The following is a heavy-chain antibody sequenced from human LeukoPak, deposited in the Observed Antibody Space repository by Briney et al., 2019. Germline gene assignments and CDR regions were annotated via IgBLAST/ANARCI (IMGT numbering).Heavy chain of an antibody. V-gene: IGHV4-59*01. CDR3: ARTGSTVTMLYPFDH. J-gene: IGHJ4*01. CDR1: GGSICTYY. CDR2: IYYSGST. D-gene: IGHD4-17*01. Sequence: SETLSLTFTVSGGSICTYYWRWIRQPPGKELEWIGYIYYSGSTNYNPSLKSRVSISVDTSKNQFSLKLSSVTAADTAVYYCARTGSTVTMLYPFDHWGHGTLVSVSS.